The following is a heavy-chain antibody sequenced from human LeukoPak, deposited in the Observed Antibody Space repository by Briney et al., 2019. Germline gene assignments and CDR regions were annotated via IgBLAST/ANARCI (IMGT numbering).Heavy chain of an antibody. CDR3: AKDLWSPYYDILTDPYYLDY. CDR1: GFTFSSYG. CDR2: ISGSGGST. V-gene: IGHV3-23*01. J-gene: IGHJ4*02. D-gene: IGHD3-9*01. Sequence: PGGSLRLSCAASGFTFSSYGMSWVRQASGKGLEWVSAISGSGGSTYYADSVKGRFTISRDNSKNTLYLQMNSLRAEDTAVYYCAKDLWSPYYDILTDPYYLDYWGQGTLVTVSS.